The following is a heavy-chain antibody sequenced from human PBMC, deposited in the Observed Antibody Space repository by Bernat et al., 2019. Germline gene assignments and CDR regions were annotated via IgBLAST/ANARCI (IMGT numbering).Heavy chain of an antibody. Sequence: QVQLVESGGGLVKPGGSLRLSCAASGFTFSDYYMSWIRQAPGKGLEWVSYISSSGSTIDYADSVKGRFTISRDNAKNSLYLQMNSLRAEDTAVYYCARELDQYYYDYYGMDVWGQGTTVTVSS. CDR1: GFTFSDYY. CDR3: ARELDQYYYDYYGMDV. V-gene: IGHV3-11*01. D-gene: IGHD1/OR15-1a*01. CDR2: ISSSGSTI. J-gene: IGHJ6*02.